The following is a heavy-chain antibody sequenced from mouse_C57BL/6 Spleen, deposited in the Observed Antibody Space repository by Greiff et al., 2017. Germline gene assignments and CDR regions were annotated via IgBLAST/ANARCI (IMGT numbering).Heavy chain of an antibody. V-gene: IGHV3-6*01. CDR1: GYSITSGYY. CDR2: ISYDGSN. J-gene: IGHJ3*01. Sequence: EVKLQESGPGLVKPSQSLSLTCSVTGYSITSGYYWNWIRQFPGNKLEWMGYISYDGSNNYNPSLTNRISITRDTSKNQFFLKLNSVTTEDTATYCCATDDYGGAWFAYWGQGTLVTVSA. D-gene: IGHD2-4*01. CDR3: ATDDYGGAWFAY.